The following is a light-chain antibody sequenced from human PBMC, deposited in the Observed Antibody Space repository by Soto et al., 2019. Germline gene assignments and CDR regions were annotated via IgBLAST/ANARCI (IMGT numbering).Light chain of an antibody. J-gene: IGKJ4*01. CDR1: QSISSW. CDR2: DAS. CDR3: QQYDNYKPLN. V-gene: IGKV1-5*01. Sequence: DIQMTQSPSTLSASVGDIVTITCRASQSISSWLAWYQQKPGKAPKLLIFDASSLESGTPSRFSGRRSGTQFTLTINGLQPDDFATYYCQQYDNYKPLNFGGGTKVDIK.